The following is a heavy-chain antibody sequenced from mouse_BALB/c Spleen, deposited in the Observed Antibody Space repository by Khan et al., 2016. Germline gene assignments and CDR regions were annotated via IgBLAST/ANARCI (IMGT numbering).Heavy chain of an antibody. CDR2: INPYNDDT. Sequence: VPLQPSGPELVKPGASVKMSCKASGYTFTRYVIHWVKQKPGQGLEWIGYINPYNDDTKYNEKFKGKATLTSDKSSSTAYMELSLLTSPDSAVSYCGRFDYDGDWYCDVWGAGTTVTVSS. CDR1: GYTFTRYV. J-gene: IGHJ1*01. V-gene: IGHV1S136*01. D-gene: IGHD2-4*01. CDR3: GRFDYDGDWYCDV.